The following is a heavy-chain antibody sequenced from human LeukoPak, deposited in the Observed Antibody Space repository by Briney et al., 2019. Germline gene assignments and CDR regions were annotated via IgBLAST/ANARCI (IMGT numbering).Heavy chain of an antibody. Sequence: SETLSLTCTVSGGPISSSRYYWGWIRQPPGKGLEWIGTIFYSGSTYYNSSLKSRVTISADTSKNQFSLNLSSVTAADTAVYYCARLKEYRLPLYDYWGQGTLVTVSS. CDR1: GGPISSSRYY. D-gene: IGHD2-2*01. CDR3: ARLKEYRLPLYDY. V-gene: IGHV4-39*01. J-gene: IGHJ4*02. CDR2: IFYSGST.